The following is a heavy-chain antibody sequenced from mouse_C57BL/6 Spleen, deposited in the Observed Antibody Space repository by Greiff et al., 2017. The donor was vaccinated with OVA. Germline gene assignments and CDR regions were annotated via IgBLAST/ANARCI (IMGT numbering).Heavy chain of an antibody. CDR3: ARDGATRYFDV. V-gene: IGHV5-4*01. J-gene: IGHJ1*03. D-gene: IGHD1-1*01. CDR2: ISDGGSYT. Sequence: EVQLMESGGGLVKPGGSLKLSCAASGFTFSSYAMSWVRQTPEKRLEWVATISDGGSYTYYPDNVKGRFTISRDNAKNNLYLQMSHLKSEDTAMYYCARDGATRYFDVWGTGTTVTVSS. CDR1: GFTFSSYA.